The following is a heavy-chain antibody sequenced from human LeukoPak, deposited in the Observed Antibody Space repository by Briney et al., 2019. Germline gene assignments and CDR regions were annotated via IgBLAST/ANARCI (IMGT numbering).Heavy chain of an antibody. V-gene: IGHV4-59*08. CDR3: ARLDSVLGSIDY. J-gene: IGHJ4*02. CDR1: GGSISSYY. D-gene: IGHD7-27*01. CDR2: IYDSGST. Sequence: SQTLSLTCTVSGGSISSYYWSWIRQHPGKGLEWIGYIYDSGSTNYNPSLKSRVTISVDTSKNQFSLKLSSVTAADTAVYYCARLDSVLGSIDYWGQGTLVTVSS.